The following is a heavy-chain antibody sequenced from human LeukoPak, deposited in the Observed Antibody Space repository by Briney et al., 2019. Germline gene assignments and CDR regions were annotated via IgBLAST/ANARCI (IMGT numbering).Heavy chain of an antibody. CDR2: IYYSGST. J-gene: IGHJ6*03. V-gene: IGHV4-59*12. D-gene: IGHD1-26*01. CDR3: ARDLGATTYYYYYYMDV. CDR1: GGSISSYY. Sequence: PSETLSLTCTVSGGSISSYYWSWIRQPPGKGLEWIGYIYYSGSTYYNPSLKSRVTISVDTSKNQFSLKLSSVTAADTAVYYCARDLGATTYYYYYYMDVWGKGTTVTVSS.